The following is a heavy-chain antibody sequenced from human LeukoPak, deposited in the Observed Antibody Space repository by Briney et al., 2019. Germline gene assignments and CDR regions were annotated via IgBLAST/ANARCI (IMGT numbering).Heavy chain of an antibody. V-gene: IGHV4-4*07. CDR1: GGSISSYY. D-gene: IGHD2-2*01. CDR3: ARHEVVPAARGAWFDP. CDR2: IYTSGST. J-gene: IGHJ5*02. Sequence: PSETLSLTCTVSGGSISSYYWSWIRQPAGKGLEWIGRIYTSGSTNYNPSLKSRVTMSVDTSKNQFSLKLSSVTAADTAVYYCARHEVVPAARGAWFDPWGQGTLVTVSS.